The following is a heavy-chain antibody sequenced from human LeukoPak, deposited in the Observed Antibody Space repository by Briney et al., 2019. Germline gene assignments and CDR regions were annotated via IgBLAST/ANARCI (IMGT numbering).Heavy chain of an antibody. CDR1: GYTFTSYD. CDR2: MNPNSGNT. V-gene: IGHV1-8*01. D-gene: IGHD3-10*01. CDR3: ARDDEEFGELSWFDP. J-gene: IGHJ5*02. Sequence: ASVKVSCKASGYTFTSYDINWVRQATGQGLEWMGWMNPNSGNTGYAQKFQGRVTMTRTTSINTAYMELSSLRSDDTAVYYCARDDEEFGELSWFDPWGQGTLVTVSS.